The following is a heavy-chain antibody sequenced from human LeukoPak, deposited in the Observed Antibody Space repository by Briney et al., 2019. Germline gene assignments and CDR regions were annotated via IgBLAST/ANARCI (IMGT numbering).Heavy chain of an antibody. J-gene: IGHJ4*02. CDR2: ISYDGSNK. Sequence: SGGSLRLSCAAPGFTFSSYAMHWVRQAPGKGLEWVAVISYDGSNKYYADSVKGRFTISRDNSKNTLYLQMNSLRAEDTAVYYCARARGGQQLVVDYWGQGTLVTVSS. D-gene: IGHD6-13*01. CDR1: GFTFSSYA. CDR3: ARARGGQQLVVDY. V-gene: IGHV3-30*04.